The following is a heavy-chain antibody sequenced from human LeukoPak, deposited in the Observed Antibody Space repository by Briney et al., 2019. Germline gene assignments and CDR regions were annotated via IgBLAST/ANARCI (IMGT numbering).Heavy chain of an antibody. CDR3: ARVPKMTYYDFWSGPNYYYYMDV. Sequence: SETLSLTCTVSGGSISSGGYYWSWIRQHPVKGLEWIGYIYYSGSTYYNPSLKSRVTISVDTSKNQFSLKLSPVTAADTAVYYCARVPKMTYYDFWSGPNYYYYMDVWGKGTTVTVSS. V-gene: IGHV4-31*03. CDR1: GGSISSGGYY. CDR2: IYYSGST. J-gene: IGHJ6*03. D-gene: IGHD3-3*01.